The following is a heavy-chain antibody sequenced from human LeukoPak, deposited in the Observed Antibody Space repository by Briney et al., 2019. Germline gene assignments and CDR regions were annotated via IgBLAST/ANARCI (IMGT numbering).Heavy chain of an antibody. CDR2: INPNSGGT. V-gene: IGHV1-2*02. J-gene: IGHJ4*02. D-gene: IGHD1-26*01. Sequence: ASVKVSCKASGYTFTGYYMHWVRQAPGQGLEWMGWINPNSGGTNYAQKFQGRVTMTRDTSISTAYMELSRLRSDDTAVYYCGRSKGGSYSYFDYWGQGTLVTVSS. CDR3: GRSKGGSYSYFDY. CDR1: GYTFTGYY.